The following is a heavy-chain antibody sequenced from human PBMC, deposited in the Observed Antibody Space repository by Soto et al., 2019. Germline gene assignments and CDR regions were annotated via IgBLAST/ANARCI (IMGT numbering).Heavy chain of an antibody. CDR1: GYSIGSGYY. Sequence: SETLSLTCAVSGYSIGSGYYWAWIRQSPGKVLEWIGSIYHAGSVYYNPSLNGRVARSMDTSKNHFSLKPTSVTAADTAVYYCARTFDYYGMDVWGQGTTVTVSS. V-gene: IGHV4-38-2*01. J-gene: IGHJ6*02. CDR3: ARTFDYYGMDV. CDR2: IYHAGSV.